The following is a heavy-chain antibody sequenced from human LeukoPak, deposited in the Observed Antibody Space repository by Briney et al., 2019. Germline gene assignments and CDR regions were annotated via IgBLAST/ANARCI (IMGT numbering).Heavy chain of an antibody. CDR2: IRYDGSNK. Sequence: GGSLRLSCAASGFTFSSYGMSWVRQAPGKGLEWVAFIRYDGSNKYYADSVKGRFTISRDNSKNTLYLQMNSLRAEDTAVYYCAKQRPGTPSGLDYWGQGTLVTVSS. CDR1: GFTFSSYG. J-gene: IGHJ4*02. V-gene: IGHV3-30*02. D-gene: IGHD3-10*01. CDR3: AKQRPGTPSGLDY.